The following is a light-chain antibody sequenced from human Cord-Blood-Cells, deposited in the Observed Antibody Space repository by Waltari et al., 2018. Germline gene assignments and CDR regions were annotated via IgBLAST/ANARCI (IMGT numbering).Light chain of an antibody. CDR3: QQYGSSPLT. V-gene: IGKV3-20*01. Sequence: EIVCTQSPGTLSLSPGERATLSCRASQSVSSSYLAWYQQKPGQAPRLLIYGASSRATGIPDRFSGSGSGTDFTLTISRLEPEDFAVYYCQQYGSSPLTFGGGTKVEIK. CDR2: GAS. CDR1: QSVSSSY. J-gene: IGKJ4*01.